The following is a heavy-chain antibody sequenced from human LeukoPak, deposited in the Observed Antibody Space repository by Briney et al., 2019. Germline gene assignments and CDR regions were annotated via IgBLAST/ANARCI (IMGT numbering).Heavy chain of an antibody. CDR1: GGTFSSYA. V-gene: IGHV1-69*04. D-gene: IGHD5-24*01. J-gene: IGHJ3*02. Sequence: SVKVSCKASGGTFSSYAISWVRQAPGQRLEWMGWINAGNGNTKYSQKFQGRVTITADKSTSTAYMELSSLRSEDTAVYYCARDKADGYNSADAFDIWGQGTMVTVSS. CDR2: INAGNGNT. CDR3: ARDKADGYNSADAFDI.